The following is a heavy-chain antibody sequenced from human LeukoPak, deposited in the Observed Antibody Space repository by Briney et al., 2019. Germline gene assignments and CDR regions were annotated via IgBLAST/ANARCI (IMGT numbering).Heavy chain of an antibody. D-gene: IGHD3-3*02. V-gene: IGHV3-21*01. Sequence: GGSLRLSCAASGFTFSSYRMNWVRQAPGKGLEWVSSISSSSSYIYYADSVKGRFTISRDNAKNSLYLQMNSLRAEDTAVYYCARDLAIFGVVSLGIWGQGTLVTVSS. J-gene: IGHJ4*02. CDR1: GFTFSSYR. CDR3: ARDLAIFGVVSLGI. CDR2: ISSSSSYI.